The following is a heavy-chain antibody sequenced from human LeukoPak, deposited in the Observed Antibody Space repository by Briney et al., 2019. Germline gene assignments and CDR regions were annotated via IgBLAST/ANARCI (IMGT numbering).Heavy chain of an antibody. CDR2: ISWDGGST. V-gene: IGHV3-43*01. CDR3: AKGIGYYYGMDV. D-gene: IGHD2-15*01. J-gene: IGHJ6*02. Sequence: PGGSLRLSCAASGFTFDDYTMAWVRQAPGKGLEWVSLISWDGGSTYYADSVKGRFTISRDNSKNSLYLQMNSLRTEDTALYYCAKGIGYYYGMDVWGQGTTVTVSS. CDR1: GFTFDDYT.